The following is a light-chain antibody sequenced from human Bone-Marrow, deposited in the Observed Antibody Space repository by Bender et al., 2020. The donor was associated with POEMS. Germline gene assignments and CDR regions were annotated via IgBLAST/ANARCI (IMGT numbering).Light chain of an antibody. CDR2: KDS. J-gene: IGLJ1*01. V-gene: IGLV3-1*01. Sequence: SYELTQPPSVSVSPGQTASITCSGDNLGDKFVCWYQQKPGQSPLLVISKDSQRPSGIPERFSGSNSGNTATLTIRGVQAVDEADYYCQAWDRSTFYVFGTGTKV. CDR3: QAWDRSTFYV. CDR1: NLGDKF.